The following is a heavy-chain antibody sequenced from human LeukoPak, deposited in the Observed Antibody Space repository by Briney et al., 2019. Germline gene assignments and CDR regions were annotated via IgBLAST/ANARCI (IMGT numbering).Heavy chain of an antibody. CDR2: IIPIFGTA. J-gene: IGHJ4*02. CDR3: ARERGEVGAVDY. D-gene: IGHD1-26*01. Sequence: SVKVSCKGSGGTFSSYAISWVRQAPGQGLEWMGGIIPIFGTANYAQKFQGRVTITADESTSTAYMELSSLRSEDTAVYYCARERGEVGAVDYWGQGTLVTVSS. V-gene: IGHV1-69*01. CDR1: GGTFSSYA.